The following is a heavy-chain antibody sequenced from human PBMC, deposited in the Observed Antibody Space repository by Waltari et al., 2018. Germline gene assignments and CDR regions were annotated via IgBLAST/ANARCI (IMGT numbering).Heavy chain of an antibody. CDR2: ISYSGMT. CDR3: ARIFIAAAGAYDY. CDR1: GGSISSSSYY. J-gene: IGHJ4*02. V-gene: IGHV4-39*01. Sequence: QLQLQESGPGLVKPSETLSLTCTVSGGSISSSSYYWGRIRQPPGKGLEWLGSISYSGMTSYNPPPKSGVTISVDTSKNQFSLKLSSGTAADTAVYYCARIFIAAAGAYDYWGQGTLVTVSS. D-gene: IGHD6-13*01.